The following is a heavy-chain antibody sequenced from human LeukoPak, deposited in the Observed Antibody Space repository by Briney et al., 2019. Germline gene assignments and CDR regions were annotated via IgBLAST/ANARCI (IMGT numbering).Heavy chain of an antibody. J-gene: IGHJ6*02. CDR2: IYTSGST. V-gene: IGHV4-4*07. Sequence: SETLSLTCTVSGGSISSYYWSWIRQPARKGLEWIERIYTSGSTNYNPSLKSRVTMSADTSKNQFSLKLSSMTAADTAVYYCAREDIVVVPAAIPTLVYYYYGMDVWGQGTTVTVSS. D-gene: IGHD2-2*02. CDR3: AREDIVVVPAAIPTLVYYYYGMDV. CDR1: GGSISSYY.